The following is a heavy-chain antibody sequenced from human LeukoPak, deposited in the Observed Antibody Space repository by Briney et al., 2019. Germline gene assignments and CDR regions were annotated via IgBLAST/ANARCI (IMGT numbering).Heavy chain of an antibody. Sequence: SVKVSCKASGGTFSSYAISWVRQAPGQGLEWMGGIIPIFGTANYAQKFQGRVTITADESTSTAYMELSSLRSEDTAVYYCARARRYSSSEFDYWGREPWSPSPQ. CDR1: GGTFSSYA. J-gene: IGHJ4*02. CDR3: ARARRYSSSEFDY. D-gene: IGHD6-6*01. CDR2: IIPIFGTA. V-gene: IGHV1-69*01.